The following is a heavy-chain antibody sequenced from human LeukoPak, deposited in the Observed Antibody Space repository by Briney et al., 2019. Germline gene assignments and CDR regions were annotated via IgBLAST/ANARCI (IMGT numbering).Heavy chain of an antibody. CDR1: GFIFNDYF. V-gene: IGHV3-11*04. D-gene: IGHD3-10*01. Sequence: GGSLRLSCAASGFIFNDYFMGWIRQTPGKGLEWVSYITNNGRKTYYADSMKGRFTISRDNAKNSLYLQMNSLRAEDTAVYYCARKWFGELSIDAFDIWGQGTMVTVSS. CDR3: ARKWFGELSIDAFDI. CDR2: ITNNGRKT. J-gene: IGHJ3*02.